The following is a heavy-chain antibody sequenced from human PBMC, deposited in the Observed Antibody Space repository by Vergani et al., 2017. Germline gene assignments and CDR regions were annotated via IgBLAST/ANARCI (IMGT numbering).Heavy chain of an antibody. CDR2: ISSSSSYI. D-gene: IGHD4-17*01. V-gene: IGHV3-21*01. CDR3: ARDDTVTLNYYYYYGMDV. J-gene: IGHJ6*02. CDR1: GFTFSSYS. Sequence: EVQLVESGGGLVQPGGSLRLSCAASGFTFSSYSMNWVRQAPGKGLEWVSSISSSSSYIYYADSVKGRFTISRDNAKNSLYLQMNSLRAEDTAVYYCARDDTVTLNYYYYYGMDVWGQGTTVTVSS.